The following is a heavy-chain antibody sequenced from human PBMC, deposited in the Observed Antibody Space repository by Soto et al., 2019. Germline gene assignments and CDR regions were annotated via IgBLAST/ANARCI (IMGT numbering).Heavy chain of an antibody. V-gene: IGHV1-69*01. Sequence: QVQLVQSGAEVKKPGSSVKVSCKASGGTFSSYAISWVRQAPGQGLEWMGGIIPIFGTANYAQKFQGRVTITADESTSTAYMELSSLRSEDTAVYYCASGTRYDFWSGYYYYYYGMDVWGQGTKVTVSS. CDR2: IIPIFGTA. CDR1: GGTFSSYA. D-gene: IGHD3-3*01. CDR3: ASGTRYDFWSGYYYYYYGMDV. J-gene: IGHJ6*02.